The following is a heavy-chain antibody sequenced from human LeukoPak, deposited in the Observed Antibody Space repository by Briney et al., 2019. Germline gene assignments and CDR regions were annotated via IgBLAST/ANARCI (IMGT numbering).Heavy chain of an antibody. J-gene: IGHJ6*02. Sequence: ASVKVSCKASGYTFTGYYMHWVRQAPGQGLEWMGWINTNSGGTNYSQKFQGRVTMTRDTSISTAYMELSRLRSDDTAVYYCARDEVGSTSGMDVWGQGTTVTVSS. D-gene: IGHD1-26*01. CDR1: GYTFTGYY. CDR3: ARDEVGSTSGMDV. V-gene: IGHV1-2*02. CDR2: INTNSGGT.